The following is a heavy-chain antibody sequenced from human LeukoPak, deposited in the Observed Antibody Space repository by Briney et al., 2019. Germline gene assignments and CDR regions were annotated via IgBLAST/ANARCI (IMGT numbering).Heavy chain of an antibody. CDR3: ARTGYSSSWLSSDD. CDR2: ISAYNGNT. CDR1: GYTFTSYG. V-gene: IGHV1-18*01. J-gene: IGHJ4*02. D-gene: IGHD6-13*01. Sequence: GASVKVSCKASGYTFTSYGISWVRQAPGQGLEWMGWISAYNGNTNYAQKLQGRVTMTTDTSTGTAYMELRSLRSDDTAVYYCARTGYSSSWLSSDDWGQGTLVTVSS.